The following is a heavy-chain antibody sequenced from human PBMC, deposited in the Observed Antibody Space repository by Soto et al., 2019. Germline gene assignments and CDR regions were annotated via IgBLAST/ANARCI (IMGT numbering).Heavy chain of an antibody. V-gene: IGHV2-5*02. CDR1: GFSLSTSKMG. D-gene: IGHD6-19*01. CDR2: IYWDDDT. J-gene: IGHJ3*02. Sequence: QITLKESGPTLVKPTQTLTLTCTFSGFSLSTSKMGVGWIRQPPGKALEWLALIYWDDDTRYSPSLKSRLTITKGTSGTQVVLTLTNRDPADTATYYCAHRRGLDNEGRNEAFDIWGQGTLVTVSS. CDR3: AHRRGLDNEGRNEAFDI.